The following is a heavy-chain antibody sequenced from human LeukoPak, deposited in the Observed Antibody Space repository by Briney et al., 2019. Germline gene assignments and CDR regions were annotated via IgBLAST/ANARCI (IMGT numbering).Heavy chain of an antibody. V-gene: IGHV1-24*01. CDR2: FDPEDGET. J-gene: IGHJ4*02. Sequence: ASVKVSCKVSGYTLTELSMHWVRQAPGKGLEWMGGFDPEDGETIYAQKFQGRVTMTEDTSTDKAYMELSSLRSEDTAVYYCATGPPYSSSWSYFDYWGQGTLVTVSS. D-gene: IGHD6-13*01. CDR3: ATGPPYSSSWSYFDY. CDR1: GYTLTELS.